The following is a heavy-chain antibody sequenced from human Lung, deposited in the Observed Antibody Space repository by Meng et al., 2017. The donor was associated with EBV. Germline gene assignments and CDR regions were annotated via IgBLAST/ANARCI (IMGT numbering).Heavy chain of an antibody. CDR1: EFTFSSYW. CDR3: SRDLAGSDDY. CDR2: INEDGATT. V-gene: IGHV3-74*03. D-gene: IGHD1-14*01. Sequence: HLVGSGGALVQPWGSLGLSCAASEFTFSSYWMHWVRQAPGEGLVWVSRINEDGATTTYADSVKGRFTISRDNAKNTLYLQMNSLRAEDTAGYYCSRDLAGSDDYWGQGTLVTVSS. J-gene: IGHJ4*02.